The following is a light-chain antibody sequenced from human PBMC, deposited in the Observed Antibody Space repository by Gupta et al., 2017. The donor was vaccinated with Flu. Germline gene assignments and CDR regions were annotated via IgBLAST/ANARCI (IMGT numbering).Light chain of an antibody. CDR3: QQYGGSPPIT. Sequence: XXSXXXRATLSCRASQSISNNYLVWYQQRRGQAPRLLIYATSNRATGVPDRFSGSGSGTDFTLTISRLEPEDFAVYYCQQYGGSPPITFGPGTKVDIK. V-gene: IGKV3-20*01. CDR2: ATS. J-gene: IGKJ3*01. CDR1: QSISNNY.